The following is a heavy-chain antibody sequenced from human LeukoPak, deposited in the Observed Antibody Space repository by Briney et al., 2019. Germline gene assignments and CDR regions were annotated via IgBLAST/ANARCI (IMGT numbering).Heavy chain of an antibody. CDR1: GFTFSSYG. CDR2: IRYDGSNK. J-gene: IGHJ3*02. D-gene: IGHD2-15*01. Sequence: PGGSLRLSCAASGFTFSSYGMHWVRQAPGKGLEWVAFIRYDGSNKYYADSVKGRFTISRDNSKNTLYLQMNSLRAEDTAVYYCAKAVGYCSGGSCYEDAFDIWGQGTMVTVSS. CDR3: AKAVGYCSGGSCYEDAFDI. V-gene: IGHV3-30*02.